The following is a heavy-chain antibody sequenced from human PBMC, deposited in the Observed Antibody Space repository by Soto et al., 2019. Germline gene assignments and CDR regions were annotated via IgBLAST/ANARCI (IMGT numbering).Heavy chain of an antibody. Sequence: PSETLSLTCAVYGGSFSGYYWSWIRQPPGKGLERIGEINHSGSTNYNPSLKSRVTISVDTSKNQFSLKLSSVTAADTAVYYCARGLYGDYSEYYFDYWGQGTLVTVSS. CDR3: ARGLYGDYSEYYFDY. CDR2: INHSGST. D-gene: IGHD4-17*01. CDR1: GGSFSGYY. V-gene: IGHV4-34*01. J-gene: IGHJ4*02.